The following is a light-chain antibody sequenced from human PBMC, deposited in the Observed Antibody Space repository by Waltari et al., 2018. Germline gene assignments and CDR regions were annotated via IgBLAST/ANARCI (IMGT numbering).Light chain of an antibody. CDR1: HSISSY. Sequence: IQMTQFPTSQPASVEERLTISCRANHSISSYVNWYQQRPGKAPKLLMYAASILQSGVPTRFSGSGSGTDFTLTISSLQPEDSATYYCQQSYSPPHTFGQGTKVEI. CDR3: QQSYSPPHT. CDR2: AAS. J-gene: IGKJ2*01. V-gene: IGKV1-39*01.